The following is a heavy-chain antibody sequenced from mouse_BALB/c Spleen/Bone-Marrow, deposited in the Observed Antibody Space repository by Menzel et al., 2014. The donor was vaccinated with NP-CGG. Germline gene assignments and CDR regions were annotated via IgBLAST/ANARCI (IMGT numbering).Heavy chain of an antibody. J-gene: IGHJ1*01. CDR3: ARSADWYFDV. V-gene: IGHV3-2*02. CDR1: GYSITSDYA. CDR2: ISYSGST. Sequence: DVKLQESGPGLVKPSQSLSLTCTVTGYSITSDYACHWIRQFPGNKLEWMGYISYSGSTSYYPSLKSRISITRDTSKNQFFLQLNSVTTEDTATYYCARSADWYFDVWGAGTTVTVSS.